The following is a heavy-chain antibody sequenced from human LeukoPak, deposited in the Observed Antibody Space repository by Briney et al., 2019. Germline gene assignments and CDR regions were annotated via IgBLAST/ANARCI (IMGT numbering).Heavy chain of an antibody. CDR3: ARYCVGDCYKGMDV. J-gene: IGHJ6*02. Sequence: HSGGSLILSCAASGFTFNDYEMNWVRQAPGKGLEWVSYISSSGRTIFYADSVKGRFTISRDNAKNSLYLLMNSLRAEDTAVYYCARYCVGDCYKGMDVWGQGTTVTVSS. D-gene: IGHD2-21*02. CDR2: ISSSGRTI. CDR1: GFTFNDYE. V-gene: IGHV3-48*03.